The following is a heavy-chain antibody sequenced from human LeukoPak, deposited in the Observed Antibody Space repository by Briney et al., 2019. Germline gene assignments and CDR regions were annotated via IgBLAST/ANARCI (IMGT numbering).Heavy chain of an antibody. CDR3: ARAPVTYYDILTGYPFDY. V-gene: IGHV1-69*05. J-gene: IGHJ4*02. CDR2: IIPIFGTA. CDR1: GGTFSSYA. D-gene: IGHD3-9*01. Sequence: TVKLSCKASGGTFSSYATSWVRQAPGQGREWMGGIIPIFGTANYAQKFQGRVTITTDESTSTAYMELSSLRSEDTAVYYCARAPVTYYDILTGYPFDYWGQGTLVTVSS.